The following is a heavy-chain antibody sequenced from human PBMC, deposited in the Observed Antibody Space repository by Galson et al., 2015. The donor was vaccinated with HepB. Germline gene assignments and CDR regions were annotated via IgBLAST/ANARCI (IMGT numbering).Heavy chain of an antibody. CDR2: IYHSGST. CDR1: GGSISSSNW. Sequence: LSLTCAVSGGSISSSNWWSWVRQPPGKGLEWIGEIYHSGSTNYNPSLKSRVTISVDKSKNQFSLKLSSVTAADTAVYYCARGGLRGRYSYGSEYWFDPWGQGTPVTVSS. J-gene: IGHJ5*02. V-gene: IGHV4-4*02. CDR3: ARGGLRGRYSYGSEYWFDP. D-gene: IGHD5-18*01.